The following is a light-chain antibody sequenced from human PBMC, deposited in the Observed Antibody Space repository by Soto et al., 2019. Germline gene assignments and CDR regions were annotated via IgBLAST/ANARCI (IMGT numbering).Light chain of an antibody. V-gene: IGLV1-47*01. J-gene: IGLJ2*01. CDR2: RNS. Sequence: QSALTQPHSASGTPGQRVTISCSGSSSNIGSNYVYWYQQLPGTVPQLLIYRNSERPSGVPDRFSGSKSGTSASLAISGLRSEDEADYYCAAWDDSLSGVVFGGGTKLTVL. CDR1: SSNIGSNY. CDR3: AAWDDSLSGVV.